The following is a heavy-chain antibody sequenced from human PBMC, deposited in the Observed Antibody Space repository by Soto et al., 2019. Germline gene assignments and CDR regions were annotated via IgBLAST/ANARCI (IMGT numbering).Heavy chain of an antibody. CDR3: ARRERFLEWLFQENYYYMDV. J-gene: IGHJ6*03. CDR2: MNPNSGNT. Sequence: ASVKVSCKASGYTFTSYDINWVRQATGQGLEWMGWMNPNSGNTGYAQKFQGRVTMTRNTSISTAYMELSSLRSEDTAVYYCARRERFLEWLFQENYYYMDVWGKGTTVTVSS. V-gene: IGHV1-8*01. CDR1: GYTFTSYD. D-gene: IGHD3-3*01.